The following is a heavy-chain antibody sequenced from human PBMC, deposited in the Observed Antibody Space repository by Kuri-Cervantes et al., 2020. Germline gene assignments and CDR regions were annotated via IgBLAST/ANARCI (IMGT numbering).Heavy chain of an antibody. V-gene: IGHV5-51*01. D-gene: IGHD5-24*01. CDR2: IYPGDSET. CDR3: ARGGRDGYNSFDY. CDR1: GYSFTSYW. Sequence: GGSLRLSCKGSGYSFTSYWIGWVRQMPGKGLEWMGIIYPGDSETKYSPSFQGQVTISADKSISTAYLQWSSLKASDTAMYYCARGGRDGYNSFDYWGQGTLVTVSS. J-gene: IGHJ4*02.